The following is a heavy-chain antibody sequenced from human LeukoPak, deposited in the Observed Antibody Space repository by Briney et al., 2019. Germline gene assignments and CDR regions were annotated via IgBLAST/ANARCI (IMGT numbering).Heavy chain of an antibody. D-gene: IGHD6-19*01. J-gene: IGHJ4*02. Sequence: GGSLRLSCAASGFTFSSYWMHWVRQVPGKGLVWVSAITGSSGRIYYSDSVKGRFTISRDNSKNTLYLQMNSLRAEDTAVYYCARRSGIAVAGAFDYWGQGTLVTVSS. CDR3: ARRSGIAVAGAFDY. CDR1: GFTFSSYW. CDR2: ITGSSGRI. V-gene: IGHV3-23*01.